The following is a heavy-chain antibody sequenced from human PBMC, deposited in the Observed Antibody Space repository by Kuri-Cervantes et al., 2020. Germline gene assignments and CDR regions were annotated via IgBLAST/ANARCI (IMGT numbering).Heavy chain of an antibody. V-gene: IGHV3-7*03. CDR1: GFTFNSYW. J-gene: IGHJ4*02. CDR2: IKRDGSEK. Sequence: GESLKISCAVSGFTFNSYWMSWVRQAPGKGLEWVATIKRDGSEKFYVDSVKGRFTISRDNAKNSLYLQMNSLRAEDTALYYCAKDIRYNWNYGTYFDYWGQGTLVTVSS. D-gene: IGHD1-7*01. CDR3: AKDIRYNWNYGTYFDY.